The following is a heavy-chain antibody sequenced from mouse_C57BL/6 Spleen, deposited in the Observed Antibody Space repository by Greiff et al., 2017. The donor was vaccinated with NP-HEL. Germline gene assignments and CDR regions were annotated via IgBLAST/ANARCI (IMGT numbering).Heavy chain of an antibody. CDR3: ARDRGYYSNYVGAMDY. CDR1: GFTFSDCY. J-gene: IGHJ4*01. V-gene: IGHV5-16*01. Sequence: DVKLVESEGGLVQPGSSMKLSCTASGFTFSDCYMAWVRQVPEKGLEWVANINYDGSITYYLYSLKSRFIISRDNAKNILDLQMSSLKSEDTATYYCARDRGYYSNYVGAMDYWGQGTSVTVSS. CDR2: INYDGSIT. D-gene: IGHD2-5*01.